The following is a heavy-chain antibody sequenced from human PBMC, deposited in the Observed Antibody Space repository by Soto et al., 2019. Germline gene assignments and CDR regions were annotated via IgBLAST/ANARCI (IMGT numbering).Heavy chain of an antibody. D-gene: IGHD2-2*03. CDR3: ARRGYCSSTSCYNWFDP. V-gene: IGHV5-51*01. Sequence: ESLKISCKGSGYSFTSYWIGWVRQMPGKGLEWMGIIYPGDSDTRYSPSFQGQVTISADKSISTAYLQWSSLKASDTAMYYCARRGYCSSTSCYNWFDPWGQGTLVTVSS. CDR2: IYPGDSDT. CDR1: GYSFTSYW. J-gene: IGHJ5*02.